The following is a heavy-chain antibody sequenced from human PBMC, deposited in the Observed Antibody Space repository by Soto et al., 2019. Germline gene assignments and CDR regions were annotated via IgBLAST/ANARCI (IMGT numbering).Heavy chain of an antibody. V-gene: IGHV4-39*01. Sequence: SETLSLTCSVSGGSINSSSYFWGWVRQPPGKGLEWLGSIYYSGSTYYNPSLRSRVTISVDTSKNQFSLKLSSVTAADTAVFYWARRDSSGCRNWFDPWGQGTLVTVSS. D-gene: IGHD6-19*01. J-gene: IGHJ5*02. CDR2: IYYSGST. CDR3: ARRDSSGCRNWFDP. CDR1: GGSINSSSYF.